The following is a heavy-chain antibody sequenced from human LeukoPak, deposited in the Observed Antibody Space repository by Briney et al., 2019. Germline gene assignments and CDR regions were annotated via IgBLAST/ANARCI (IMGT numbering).Heavy chain of an antibody. J-gene: IGHJ4*02. V-gene: IGHV3-21*04. Sequence: GGSLRLSCAASGFKLSSYMLNWVRQAPGKGLEWVSSISSTGSYIYYADSVKGRFTISRDNSKNTLYLQMNSLRAEDTAVYCCATTYHYGALDYWGQGTLVTVSS. CDR3: ATTYHYGALDY. CDR1: GFKLSSYM. D-gene: IGHD4-17*01. CDR2: ISSTGSYI.